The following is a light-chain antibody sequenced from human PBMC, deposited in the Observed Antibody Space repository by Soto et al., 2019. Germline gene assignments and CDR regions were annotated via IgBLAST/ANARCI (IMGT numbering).Light chain of an antibody. V-gene: IGKV1-8*01. CDR2: AAS. J-gene: IGKJ2*01. CDR1: QGISSY. Sequence: AIRMTQSPSSFSASTGDRVTITCRASQGISSYLAWYQQNPGKAPKLLIYAASTLQSGVPSRFSGSGSGTDFTLTISCLQYEDFATYYCQQYYSYPRTFGQGTKLEIK. CDR3: QQYYSYPRT.